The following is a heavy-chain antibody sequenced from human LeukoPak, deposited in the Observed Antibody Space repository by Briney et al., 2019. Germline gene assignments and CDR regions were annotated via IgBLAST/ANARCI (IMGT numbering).Heavy chain of an antibody. D-gene: IGHD1-26*01. Sequence: GGSLRLSCAASGFTFSSYGMHWVRQAPGKGLEWVAFIRYDGSNKYYADSVKGRFTISGDNSKNTLYLQMNSLRAEDTAVYYCAKDPARWEQLYYFDYWGQGTLVTVPS. CDR2: IRYDGSNK. J-gene: IGHJ4*02. CDR3: AKDPARWEQLYYFDY. V-gene: IGHV3-30*02. CDR1: GFTFSSYG.